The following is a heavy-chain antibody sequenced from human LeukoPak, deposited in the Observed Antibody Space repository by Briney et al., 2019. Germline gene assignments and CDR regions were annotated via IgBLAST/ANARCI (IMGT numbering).Heavy chain of an antibody. CDR2: ISAYNGNT. CDR3: ARVYSSTTDYYFDY. D-gene: IGHD2-2*01. J-gene: IGHJ4*02. Sequence: ASVKVSCKASGYTFTSYGISWVRQAPGQGLEWMGWISAYNGNTNYAQKLQGRVTTTTDTSTSTAYMELRSLRSEDTAVYYCARVYSSTTDYYFDYWGQGTLVTVSS. CDR1: GYTFTSYG. V-gene: IGHV1-18*01.